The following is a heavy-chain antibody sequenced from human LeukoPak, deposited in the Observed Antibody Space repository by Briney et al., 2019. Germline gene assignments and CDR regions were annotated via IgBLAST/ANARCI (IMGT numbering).Heavy chain of an antibody. CDR2: IIPILGIA. V-gene: IGHV1-69*04. D-gene: IGHD3-22*01. CDR3: ARDHEDSSGYYYQFDY. CDR1: GGTFSSYT. Sequence: SVKVTCKASGGTFSSYTISWVRQAPGQGLEWMGRIIPILGIANYAQKFQGRVTITADKSTSTAYMELSSLRSEDTAVYYCARDHEDSSGYYYQFDYWGQGTLVTVSS. J-gene: IGHJ4*02.